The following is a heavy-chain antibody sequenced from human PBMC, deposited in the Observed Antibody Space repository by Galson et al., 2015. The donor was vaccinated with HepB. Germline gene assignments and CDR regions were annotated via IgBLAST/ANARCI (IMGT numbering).Heavy chain of an antibody. J-gene: IGHJ4*02. V-gene: IGHV5-10-1*01. D-gene: IGHD3-10*01. CDR3: ARSGGTMVRGAQFDY. CDR2: IDPSDSYT. Sequence: QSGAEVKKPGESLRISCKGSGYSFTSYWISWVRQMPGKGLEWMGRIDPSDSYTNYSPSFHGHVTISADKSISTAYLQWSSLKASDTAMYYCARSGGTMVRGAQFDYWGQGTLVTVSS. CDR1: GYSFTSYW.